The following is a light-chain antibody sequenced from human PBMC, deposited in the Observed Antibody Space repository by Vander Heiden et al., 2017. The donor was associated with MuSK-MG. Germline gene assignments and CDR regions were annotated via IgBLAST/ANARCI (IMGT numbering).Light chain of an antibody. CDR2: KDA. CDR3: YCATDNYLGL. J-gene: IGLJ2*01. V-gene: IGLV3-27*01. Sequence: FELTQPSSVSVSQWQTARVTGSGAVQGSKCARTFQQKSGKAPLLLIYKDAERPSGITERFSGSSSGTTITVTISGAQVEDEAEYYCYCATDNYLGLIGGGTKLTVL. CDR1: VQGSKC.